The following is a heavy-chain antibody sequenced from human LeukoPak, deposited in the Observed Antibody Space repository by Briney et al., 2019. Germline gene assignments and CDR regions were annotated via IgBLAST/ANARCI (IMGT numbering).Heavy chain of an antibody. Sequence: GSLRLSCAASGFTFSSYEMNWVRQAPGKGLEWVSYISSSGNTIYYADSVKGRFTISRDNAKNSLYLQMNSLRAEDTAVYYCARGGGYYGSGSLHYYYYGMDVWGQGTTVTVSS. CDR2: ISSSGNTI. CDR1: GFTFSSYE. D-gene: IGHD3-10*01. J-gene: IGHJ6*02. V-gene: IGHV3-48*03. CDR3: ARGGGYYGSGSLHYYYYGMDV.